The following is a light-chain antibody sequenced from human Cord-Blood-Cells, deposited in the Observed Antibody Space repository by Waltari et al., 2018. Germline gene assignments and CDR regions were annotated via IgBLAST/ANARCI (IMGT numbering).Light chain of an antibody. CDR2: GNS. V-gene: IGLV1-40*01. CDR3: QSYDSSLSGYV. J-gene: IGLJ1*01. Sequence: QSVLTQPPSVSGAPGQRVTISCTGSSPNIGAGYDVHWYQHLPGTAPKRLIYGNSNRPSGVPDRFSGSKSGTSASLAITGLQAEDEADYYCQSYDSSLSGYVFGTGTKVTVL. CDR1: SPNIGAGYD.